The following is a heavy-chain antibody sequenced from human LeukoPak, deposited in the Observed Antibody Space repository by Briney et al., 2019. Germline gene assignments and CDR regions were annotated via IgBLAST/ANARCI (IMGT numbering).Heavy chain of an antibody. D-gene: IGHD3-10*01. CDR3: VKDLSFGDGFNS. CDR2: ISADVSLE. Sequence: GGSLRLSCEASGVILSNYAMKWVRQAPGNGLEWVAIISADVSLEFYGDFVEDRLAISRDNSKSTLFLQVNNVRANETGVAYCVKDLSFGDGFNSWGQGTLVTVSS. V-gene: IGHV3-30*18. J-gene: IGHJ4*02. CDR1: GVILSNYA.